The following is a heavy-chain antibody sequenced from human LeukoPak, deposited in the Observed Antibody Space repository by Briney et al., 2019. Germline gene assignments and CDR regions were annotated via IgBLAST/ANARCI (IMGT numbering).Heavy chain of an antibody. CDR1: GYTFSSYG. Sequence: GASVNVSCKASGYTFSSYGISWVRQAPGQGLEWMGWISAYNGNTNYAQKLQGRVTMTTDTSTSTAYMDLRSLRSDDTAVYYCARAVGYCSRTSCQSPFDYWGQGTLVTVSS. CDR2: ISAYNGNT. V-gene: IGHV1-18*01. J-gene: IGHJ4*02. D-gene: IGHD2-2*01. CDR3: ARAVGYCSRTSCQSPFDY.